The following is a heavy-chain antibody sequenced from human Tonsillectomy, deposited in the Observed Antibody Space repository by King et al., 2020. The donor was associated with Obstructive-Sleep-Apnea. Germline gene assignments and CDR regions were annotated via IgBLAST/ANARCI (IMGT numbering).Heavy chain of an antibody. Sequence: QLVQSGGGVVQPGGSLRLSCAASEFTSSAYSLHWVRKAPGMGLEWVAVIAYDGTNKYYADSVKGRFTISRDNSKNTLYLQMNSLRPEDTAVYFCAREYGPHRGYFDYWGQGTLVTVSS. CDR3: AREYGPHRGYFDY. CDR1: EFTSSAYS. J-gene: IGHJ4*02. CDR2: IAYDGTNK. V-gene: IGHV3-30*04. D-gene: IGHD4-17*01.